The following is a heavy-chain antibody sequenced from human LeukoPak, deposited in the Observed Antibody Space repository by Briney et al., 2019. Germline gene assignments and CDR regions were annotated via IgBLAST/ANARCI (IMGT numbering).Heavy chain of an antibody. V-gene: IGHV3-74*01. CDR2: ITRDGSST. D-gene: IGHD3-16*01. Sequence: AGGSLRLSCAAPGFTFSSSWMHWVRQAPGKGLVWVSRITRDGSSTTYADSVKGRFTTSRDNAKDSLYLQMNSLRAEDTAVYYCVRVGNSLNYFDCWGQGTLVTVSS. CDR1: GFTFSSSW. CDR3: VRVGNSLNYFDC. J-gene: IGHJ4*02.